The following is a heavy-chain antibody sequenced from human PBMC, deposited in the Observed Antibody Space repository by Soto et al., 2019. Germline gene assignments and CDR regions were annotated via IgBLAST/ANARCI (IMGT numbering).Heavy chain of an antibody. D-gene: IGHD1-1*01. CDR1: GFSFSSYG. V-gene: IGHV3-30*03. Sequence: QVQLVESGGGVVQPGRSLRLSCAASGFSFSSYGMHWVRQAPGKGLEWVAMISYDGTDEYYADSVKGRFTISRDNSKNAGYLQMNSLSAEDTAGFYCARQECDWNERFDFWGQGTLVTVSS. J-gene: IGHJ4*02. CDR3: ARQECDWNERFDF. CDR2: ISYDGTDE.